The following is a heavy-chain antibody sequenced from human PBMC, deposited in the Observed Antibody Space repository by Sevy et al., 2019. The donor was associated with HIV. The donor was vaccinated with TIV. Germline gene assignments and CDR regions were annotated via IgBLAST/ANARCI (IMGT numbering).Heavy chain of an antibody. J-gene: IGHJ6*02. D-gene: IGHD3-3*01. V-gene: IGHV3-30*18. Sequence: GESLRLSCAASGFTFSSYGMHWVRQAPGKGLEWVAVISYDGSNKYYADSVKGRFTISRDNSKNTLYLQMNSLRAEDTAVYYCAKDLPTYYDFWSGLKRNYYGMDVWGQGTTVTVSS. CDR1: GFTFSSYG. CDR3: AKDLPTYYDFWSGLKRNYYGMDV. CDR2: ISYDGSNK.